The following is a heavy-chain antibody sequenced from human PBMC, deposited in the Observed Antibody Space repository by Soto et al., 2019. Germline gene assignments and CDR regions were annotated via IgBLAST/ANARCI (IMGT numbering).Heavy chain of an antibody. Sequence: QVQLVQSGAEVKKPGASVKVSCKASGYTFTSHAMHWVRQAPGQRLEWMGWINAGNGNTKYSQKFQGRVTITRDTSASTAYMELSSLRSEDTAVYYCARVIGGLYYFDYWGQGTLVTVSS. CDR2: INAGNGNT. CDR1: GYTFTSHA. CDR3: ARVIGGLYYFDY. D-gene: IGHD3-16*01. J-gene: IGHJ4*02. V-gene: IGHV1-3*01.